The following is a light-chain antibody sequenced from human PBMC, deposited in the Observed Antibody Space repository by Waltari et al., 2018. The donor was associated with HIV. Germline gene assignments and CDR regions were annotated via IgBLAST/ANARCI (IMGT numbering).Light chain of an antibody. V-gene: IGLV3-25*03. CDR1: ALPKHF. CDR3: QEAHSSHTI. CDR2: QDV. Sequence: YDLTQAPSVSVYPGQTAKITCSGDALPKHFVSWYRQRPGQAPIIIMFQDVERPSGSPPRFSASTSGTTATLTISEVQAQDEADYYCQEAHSSHTIFGGGTNLTGL. J-gene: IGLJ2*01.